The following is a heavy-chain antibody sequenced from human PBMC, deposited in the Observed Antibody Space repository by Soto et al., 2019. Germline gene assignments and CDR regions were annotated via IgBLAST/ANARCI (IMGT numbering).Heavy chain of an antibody. CDR2: IGDSGAST. CDR3: AKWVERDV. J-gene: IGHJ6*04. CDR1: GFSFSSFA. Sequence: EVLLLESGGGLVQPGGSLRLSCEASGFSFSSFAMNWVRQAPGKGLEWVSAIGDSGASTYYADSVKGRFTISRDNSRNTLYLQLNSLRSEDTAVYYCAKWVERDVCGNGTTVTVSS. D-gene: IGHD1-26*01. V-gene: IGHV3-23*01.